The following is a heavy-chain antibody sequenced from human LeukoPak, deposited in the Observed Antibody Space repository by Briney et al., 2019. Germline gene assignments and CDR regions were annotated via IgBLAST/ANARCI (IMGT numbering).Heavy chain of an antibody. J-gene: IGHJ4*02. CDR1: GYSFSSKS. D-gene: IGHD6-19*01. CDR3: ARDLHRDVSVASDY. CDR2: ISVYNGNT. Sequence: ASVKVSCKASGYSFSSKSINWLRQVPGQGLEWMGWISVYNGNTNYAQKVQDRVTMTTDTSTNTAYMELRSLRSDDTAVYYCARDLHRDVSVASDYWGQGTLVTVSS. V-gene: IGHV1-18*01.